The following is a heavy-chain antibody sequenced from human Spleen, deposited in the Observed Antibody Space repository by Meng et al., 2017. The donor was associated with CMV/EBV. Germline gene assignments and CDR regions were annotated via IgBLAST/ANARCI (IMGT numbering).Heavy chain of an antibody. J-gene: IGHJ4*02. CDR1: GYSFTSYG. Sequence: ASVKVSCKASGYSFTSYGFIWVRQAPGQGLEWMGLISGYNGNTNYAHKFQGRVTMTTDTSTTTVYMELTRLRFDDTAMYYCARKALGGYFDYWGQGTLVTVSS. CDR2: ISGYNGNT. CDR3: ARKALGGYFDY. V-gene: IGHV1-18*01. D-gene: IGHD3-16*01.